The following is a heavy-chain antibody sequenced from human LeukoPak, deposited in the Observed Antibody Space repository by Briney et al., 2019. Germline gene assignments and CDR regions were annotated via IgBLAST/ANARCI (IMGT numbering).Heavy chain of an antibody. J-gene: IGHJ4*02. V-gene: IGHV4-34*01. CDR2: IHHSGST. D-gene: IGHD1-1*01. CDR3: ARSRASVATAGTFGD. Sequence: PSETLSLTCAVYGGSFSGYYWSWIRQSPGKGLEWIGEIHHSGSTNYNPSLKSRVTISLDTSNNQFSLKLTSVTAADTAVYYCARSRASVATAGTFGDWGQGALVTVSS. CDR1: GGSFSGYY.